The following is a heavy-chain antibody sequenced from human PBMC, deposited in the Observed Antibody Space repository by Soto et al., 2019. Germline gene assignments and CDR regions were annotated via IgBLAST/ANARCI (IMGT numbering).Heavy chain of an antibody. V-gene: IGHV3-11*06. D-gene: IGHD3-22*01. CDR2: ISSSSSYT. CDR3: ARDPRYYYDSSGGAHDAFDI. CDR1: GFTFSDYY. J-gene: IGHJ3*02. Sequence: TGGSLRLSCAASGFTFSDYYMSWIRQAPGKGLEWVSYISSSSSYTNYADSVKGRFTISRDNAKNSLYLQMNSLRAEDTAVYYCARDPRYYYDSSGGAHDAFDIWGQGTMVTVSS.